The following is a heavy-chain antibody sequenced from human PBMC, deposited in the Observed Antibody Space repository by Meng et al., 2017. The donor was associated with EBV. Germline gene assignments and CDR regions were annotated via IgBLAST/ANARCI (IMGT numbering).Heavy chain of an antibody. CDR2: LIPMSGAP. Sequence: QGQGEQVGAEVKRPGPSVKISCKTSGGPFRSDAVSWVRQGPGQGLEWLGGLIPMSGAPHYAQKFQDRVTITADEYTRTHYMELSSLRSDDTAMYYCASESGRGFTPDFWGQGTLVTVSS. D-gene: IGHD3-10*01. CDR3: ASESGRGFTPDF. CDR1: GGPFRSDA. J-gene: IGHJ4*02. V-gene: IGHV1-69*01.